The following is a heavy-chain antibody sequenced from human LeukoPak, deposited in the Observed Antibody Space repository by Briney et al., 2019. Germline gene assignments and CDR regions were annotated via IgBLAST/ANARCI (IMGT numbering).Heavy chain of an antibody. CDR2: IIPIFGTS. V-gene: IGHV1-69*05. J-gene: IGHJ4*02. D-gene: IGHD3-10*01. Sequence: ASVKVSCKASGGTFSSYAVSWVRQAPGQGLEWMGTIIPIFGTSNYAQKFQGRVTITTDESTNTAYLELSSLRSEDTAVYYCARALDYGSGISPFDYWGQGTLVTVSS. CDR3: ARALDYGSGISPFDY. CDR1: GGTFSSYA.